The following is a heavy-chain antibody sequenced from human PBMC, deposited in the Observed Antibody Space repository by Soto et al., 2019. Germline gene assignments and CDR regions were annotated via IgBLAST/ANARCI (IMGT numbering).Heavy chain of an antibody. J-gene: IGHJ4*02. D-gene: IGHD1-26*01. CDR2: ISYDGSNK. CDR1: GFTFSSYG. V-gene: IGHV3-30*18. Sequence: QVQLVESGGGVVQPGRSLRLSCAASGFTFSSYGMHWVRQAPGKGLEWVAVISYDGSNKYYADSVKGRFTISRDNSKNXXYLQMNSLRAEDTAVYYCAKDRLVGASTVLGGFDYWGQGTLVTVSS. CDR3: AKDRLVGASTVLGGFDY.